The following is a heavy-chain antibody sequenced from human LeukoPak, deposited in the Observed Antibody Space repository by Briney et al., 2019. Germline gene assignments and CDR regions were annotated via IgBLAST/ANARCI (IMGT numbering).Heavy chain of an antibody. D-gene: IGHD3-10*01. CDR1: GYAFINHD. V-gene: IGHV1-8*01. J-gene: IGHJ5*02. CDR3: AQGSGQEGRDWFDP. CDR2: MNSNSGNT. Sequence: ASVKVSCKASGYAFINHDINWVRQAPGQGLEWMGWMNSNSGNTGYAQQFQGRVTMTRDTSISTAYMELRSLRSDDTAVYYCAQGSGQEGRDWFDPWGQGTLVTVS.